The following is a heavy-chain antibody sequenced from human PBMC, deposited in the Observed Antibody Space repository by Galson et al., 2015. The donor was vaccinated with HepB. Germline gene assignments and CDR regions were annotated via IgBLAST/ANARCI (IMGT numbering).Heavy chain of an antibody. D-gene: IGHD6-13*01. CDR2: IHTSGST. J-gene: IGHJ4*02. V-gene: IGHV4-61*02. Sequence: TLSLTCTVSGGSISSGSYYWSWIRQPAGKGLEWIGRIHTSGSTNYNPSLKSRVTMSVDTSKNQFSLKLSSVTAADTAVYYCARVFESAAGPEYFDYWGQGTLVTVSS. CDR1: GGSISSGSYY. CDR3: ARVFESAAGPEYFDY.